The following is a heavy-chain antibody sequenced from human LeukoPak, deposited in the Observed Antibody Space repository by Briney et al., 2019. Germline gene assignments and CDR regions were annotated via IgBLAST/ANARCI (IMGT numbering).Heavy chain of an antibody. CDR2: ISSSSTYI. J-gene: IGHJ4*02. CDR3: ARDEVYGEQYYFDY. V-gene: IGHV3-21*01. D-gene: IGHD4/OR15-4a*01. CDR1: GFTFSTYT. Sequence: PGGSLRLSCAASGFTFSTYTMNWVRQAPGKGLEWVSSISSSSTYIYYADSVKGRFTISRDNAKNSLYLQMKSLRAEDTAVYYCARDEVYGEQYYFDYWGQGTLVTVSS.